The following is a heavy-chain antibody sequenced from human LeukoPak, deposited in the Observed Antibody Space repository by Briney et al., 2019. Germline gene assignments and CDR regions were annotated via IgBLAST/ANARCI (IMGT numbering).Heavy chain of an antibody. CDR1: GDSFSSNNW. J-gene: IGHJ4*02. CDR3: ARDSQSREFDY. CDR2: VYHSGTT. D-gene: IGHD6-13*01. Sequence: SETLSLTCVVSGDSFSSNNWWGWVRQPPGKGLEWIGQVYHSGTTDYNPSLRGRVTISVDKSKKQFSLQLSSATAADTAVYYCARDSQSREFDYWGPGTMVTVSS. V-gene: IGHV4/OR15-8*01.